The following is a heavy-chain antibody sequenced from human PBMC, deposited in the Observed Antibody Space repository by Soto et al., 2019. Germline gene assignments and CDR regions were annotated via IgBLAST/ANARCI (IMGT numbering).Heavy chain of an antibody. Sequence: QVQLQESGPGLVKPSETLSLTCTVSGGSISSYYWSWIRQPPGKGLEWIGYIDYSGSTNYNPSLKSRVTISVDTSKNQFSLKLSSVTAADTAVYYCARVKYSSYPAYYYYGMDVWGQGTTVTVSS. D-gene: IGHD6-6*01. CDR3: ARVKYSSYPAYYYYGMDV. V-gene: IGHV4-59*01. CDR1: GGSISSYY. CDR2: IDYSGST. J-gene: IGHJ6*02.